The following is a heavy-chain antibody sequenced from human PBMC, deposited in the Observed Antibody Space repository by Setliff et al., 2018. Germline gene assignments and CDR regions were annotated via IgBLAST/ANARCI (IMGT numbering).Heavy chain of an antibody. J-gene: IGHJ4*02. CDR1: GESFSNNY. CDR3: RLWSHSYHNDY. CDR2: XXXXXXT. D-gene: IGHD3-16*02. Sequence: SETLSLTCSVYGESFSNNYWSWIRQSPGXGLXXXXXXXXXXXTTIXXSLKSRLTMSVDTSKNQFSLKLTSVTAADTAVYYCRLWSHSYHNDYWGQGTLVTVSS. V-gene: IGHV4-34*01.